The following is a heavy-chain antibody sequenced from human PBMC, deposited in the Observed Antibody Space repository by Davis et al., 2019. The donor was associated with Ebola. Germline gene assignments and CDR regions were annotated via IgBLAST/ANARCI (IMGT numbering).Heavy chain of an antibody. CDR3: TAYDSTFRNY. Sequence: AGSLRLSCAASGSTFGAYAMHWVRQAPGKGLEWVSLISWGGRSTDYADSVRDRFSTARDNSRNFLYLQMNGVRVEDSAIYYCTAYDSTFRNYWGQGTLVTVSS. D-gene: IGHD3-22*01. CDR1: GSTFGAYA. CDR2: ISWGGRST. J-gene: IGHJ4*02. V-gene: IGHV3-43D*03.